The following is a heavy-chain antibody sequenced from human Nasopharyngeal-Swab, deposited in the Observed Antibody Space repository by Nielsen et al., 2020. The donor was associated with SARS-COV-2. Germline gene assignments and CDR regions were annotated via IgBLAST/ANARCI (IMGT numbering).Heavy chain of an antibody. CDR3: ARIPADVVVPAARWWGFDY. J-gene: IGHJ4*02. D-gene: IGHD2-2*01. V-gene: IGHV4-4*02. Sequence: VRQAPGKGLEWIGEIYHSGSTNYNPSLKSRVTISVEKSKNHFSLKLSSVTAADTAVYYCARIPADVVVPAARWWGFDYWGQGTLVTVSS. CDR2: IYHSGST.